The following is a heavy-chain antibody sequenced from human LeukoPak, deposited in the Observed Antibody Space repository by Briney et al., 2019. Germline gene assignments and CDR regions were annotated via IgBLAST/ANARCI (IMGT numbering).Heavy chain of an antibody. Sequence: GGSLRLSCAASGFTFSSSWMMWVRQAPGRGLEWVARIKEDGSEKYYVDSVRGRFTISRDDAKNSLHLQMNSLRVEDTAVYYCARDKGKSYFERLDYWGQGTLVTVSS. J-gene: IGHJ4*02. V-gene: IGHV3-7*01. D-gene: IGHD3-9*01. CDR3: ARDKGKSYFERLDY. CDR1: GFTFSSSW. CDR2: IKEDGSEK.